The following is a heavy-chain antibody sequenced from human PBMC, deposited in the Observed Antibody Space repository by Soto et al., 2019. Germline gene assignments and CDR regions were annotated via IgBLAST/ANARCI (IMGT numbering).Heavy chain of an antibody. CDR3: AREGGSGTFMGFDY. Sequence: QVQLQESGPGLVKPLGTLSLTCTVSGGSISSNNWWMWVRQSPEKGLEWIGEIYHSGTTNYNPSFNSRVTRSVDKSNNQFSLMLTSVTAEDTAIYYCAREGGSGTFMGFDYWGQGTLVTVSS. J-gene: IGHJ4*02. D-gene: IGHD1-1*01. CDR1: GGSISSNNW. V-gene: IGHV4-4*02. CDR2: IYHSGTT.